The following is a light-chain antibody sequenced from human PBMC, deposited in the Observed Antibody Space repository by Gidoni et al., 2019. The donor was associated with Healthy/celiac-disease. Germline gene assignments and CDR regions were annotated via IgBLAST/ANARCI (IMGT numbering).Light chain of an antibody. V-gene: IGKV2-28*01. CDR3: MQALQTQRT. J-gene: IGKJ5*01. CDR1: QSLLHSNGYNY. Sequence: DMVMTQSPLSLPVTPGEPASISCRSSQSLLHSNGYNYLDWYLQKPGQSPQLLIYLGSNRASGVPDRFSGSGSGTDFTLKISRVEAEDVGVYYCMQALQTQRTFGQGTRLEIK. CDR2: LGS.